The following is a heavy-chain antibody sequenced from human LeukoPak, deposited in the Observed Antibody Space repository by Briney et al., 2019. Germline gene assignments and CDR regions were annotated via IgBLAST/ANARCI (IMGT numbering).Heavy chain of an antibody. D-gene: IGHD6-19*01. V-gene: IGHV3-53*04. CDR2: IYADGST. Sequence: PGGCLRLSCAAPGFTVNNNFMGWVRQAPGKGLEWVSGIYADGSTYYADSVKGRFTLSRRVSENTLSLEMNSLRPEDTALYYCARESSVSGSFIYWGQGTLVTVSS. J-gene: IGHJ4*02. CDR1: GFTVNNNF. CDR3: ARESSVSGSFIY.